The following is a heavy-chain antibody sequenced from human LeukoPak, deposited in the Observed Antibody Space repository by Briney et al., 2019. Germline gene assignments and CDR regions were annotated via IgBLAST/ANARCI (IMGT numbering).Heavy chain of an antibody. Sequence: GASVKVSCKASGYTFTSYGISWVRQAPGQGLEWMGWIGAYNGNTNYAQKLQGRVTMTTDTSTSTAYMELRSLRSDDTAVYYCARVGDYGDYENDAFDIWGQGTMVTVSS. J-gene: IGHJ3*02. D-gene: IGHD4-17*01. V-gene: IGHV1-18*01. CDR1: GYTFTSYG. CDR2: IGAYNGNT. CDR3: ARVGDYGDYENDAFDI.